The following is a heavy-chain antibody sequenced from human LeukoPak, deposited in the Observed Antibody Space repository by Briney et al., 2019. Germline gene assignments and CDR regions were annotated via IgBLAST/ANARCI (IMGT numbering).Heavy chain of an antibody. J-gene: IGHJ4*02. CDR1: GYSFISYW. CDR2: IDPSDSYT. CDR3: ARHFRRFEYEY. V-gene: IGHV5-10-1*01. Sequence: GESLKISFKGSGYSFISYWISWVRQMPGKGLEWMGRIDPSDSYTNYSPSFQGHVTISADKSISAAYLQWSSLKASDTAMYYCARHFRRFEYEYWGQGTLVTVSS. D-gene: IGHD3-10*01.